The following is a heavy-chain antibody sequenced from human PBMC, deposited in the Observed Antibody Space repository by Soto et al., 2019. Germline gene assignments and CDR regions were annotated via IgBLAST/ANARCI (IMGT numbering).Heavy chain of an antibody. CDR1: GYTFTSYG. D-gene: IGHD6-19*01. CDR3: ARDPPYSSGWYAGFDP. J-gene: IGHJ5*02. Sequence: QVQLVQSGAEVKKPGASVKVSCKASGYTFTSYGISWVRQAPGQGLEWMGWISAYNGNTNYAQKLQGRVTMTTDTXPXXADMELRSLRSDDTAVYYCARDPPYSSGWYAGFDPWGQGTLVTVSS. V-gene: IGHV1-18*01. CDR2: ISAYNGNT.